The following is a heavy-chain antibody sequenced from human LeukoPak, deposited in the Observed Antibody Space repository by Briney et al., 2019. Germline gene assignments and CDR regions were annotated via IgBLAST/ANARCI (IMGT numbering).Heavy chain of an antibody. CDR1: GGSLSSCY. J-gene: IGHJ4*02. CDR3: AREGSDSSDYYYLHY. V-gene: IGHV4-59*01. Sequence: SETLSLTCTASGGSLSSCYWSWIRQPPGKGLEWIGYIYYSGSTNYNPSLKSRVTISVDTSKNQISLKLSSVTAADTAVYYCAREGSDSSDYYYLHYWGQGTLVTVSS. CDR2: IYYSGST. D-gene: IGHD3-22*01.